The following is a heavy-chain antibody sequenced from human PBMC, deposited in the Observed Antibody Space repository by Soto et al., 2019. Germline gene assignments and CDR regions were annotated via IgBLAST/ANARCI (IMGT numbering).Heavy chain of an antibody. V-gene: IGHV4-31*03. CDR1: SDSMNSGGYY. CDR2: IYSNGDT. D-gene: IGHD6-6*01. J-gene: IGHJ6*02. CDR3: PRRGGSSSGYYYYAMDV. Sequence: SETMSLTCSVSSDSMNSGGYYWSWIRQHPGKGLEWIGYIYSNGDTYYNPSLKSRVTISVDTSKNQFSLNLTSVTAADTAVYYCPRRGGSSSGYYYYAMDVWGQGTTVTVSS.